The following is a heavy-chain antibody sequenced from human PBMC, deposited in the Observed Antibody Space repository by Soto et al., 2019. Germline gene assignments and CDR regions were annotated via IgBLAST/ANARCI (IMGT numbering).Heavy chain of an antibody. CDR1: GGSISGYF. J-gene: IGHJ5*02. V-gene: IGHV4-59*08. CDR2: IYYSGST. CDR3: ARHRGCSGGSCYRWFDP. D-gene: IGHD2-15*01. Sequence: QVQLQESGPGLVKPSETLSLTCAVSGGSISGYFWSWIRQPPGKGLEWIGYIYYSGSTNYNPSLKSRVTISVDTAKNRFSLKLSSVTAADTAMYYCARHRGCSGGSCYRWFDPWGQGTLVTVSS.